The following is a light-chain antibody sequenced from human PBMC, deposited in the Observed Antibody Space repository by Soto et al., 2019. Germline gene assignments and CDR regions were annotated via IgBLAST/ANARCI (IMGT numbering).Light chain of an antibody. Sequence: ENVLTQSPGTLSLSPGERATLSCRASQSVDSSYLAWYQQKPGQAHRLLIYGTSSRATGISDRFSGSGSGTDFAHTSNRLEPEDFAVYYCQLYDNSLYTFGQGTKLEIK. J-gene: IGKJ2*01. CDR1: QSVDSSY. V-gene: IGKV3-20*01. CDR2: GTS. CDR3: QLYDNSLYT.